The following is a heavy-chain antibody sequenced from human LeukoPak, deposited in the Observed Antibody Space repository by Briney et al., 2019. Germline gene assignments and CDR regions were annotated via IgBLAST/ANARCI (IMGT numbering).Heavy chain of an antibody. Sequence: SETLSLTCAVSGGSISSSNWWSWVRQPPGKGLEWIGEIYHSGSTNYNPSLKSRVTISVDKSKNQFSLKLSSVTAADTAVYYCARADYSNYVGSNWFDPWGQGTLVTVSS. CDR3: ARADYSNYVGSNWFDP. V-gene: IGHV4-4*02. CDR1: GGSISSSNW. D-gene: IGHD4-11*01. CDR2: IYHSGST. J-gene: IGHJ5*02.